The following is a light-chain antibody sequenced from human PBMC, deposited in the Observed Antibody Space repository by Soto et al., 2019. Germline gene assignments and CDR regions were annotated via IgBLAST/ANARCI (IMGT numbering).Light chain of an antibody. Sequence: EIVITQSPTILSVSPGERATLSCMASQSVSSNLAWYQQKPGQAPRLLIYGVYTRAPGIPARFSGSGSGTGFTLTISSLKSEDLAVSYCQQYHSWPPRTFGQGTKVDIK. CDR2: GVY. CDR3: QQYHSWPPRT. V-gene: IGKV3D-15*01. J-gene: IGKJ1*01. CDR1: QSVSSN.